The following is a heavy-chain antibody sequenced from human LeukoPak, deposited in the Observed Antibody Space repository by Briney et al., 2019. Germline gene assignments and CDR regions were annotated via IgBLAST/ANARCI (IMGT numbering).Heavy chain of an antibody. CDR1: GFSFSSYG. J-gene: IGHJ4*02. CDR2: ISSGSSTI. Sequence: GGSLRLSCAASGFSFSSYGMNWVRQAPGKGLEWVSYISSGSSTIYYADSVKGRFTISRDNAKNSLYLQMNSLRAEDTAVYYCARGQGQYYYDSSGYYKSSNYFDYWGQGTLVTVSS. D-gene: IGHD3-22*01. V-gene: IGHV3-48*04. CDR3: ARGQGQYYYDSSGYYKSSNYFDY.